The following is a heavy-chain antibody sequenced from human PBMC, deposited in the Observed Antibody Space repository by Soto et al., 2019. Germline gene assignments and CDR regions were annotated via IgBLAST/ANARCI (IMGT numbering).Heavy chain of an antibody. CDR3: ARLGGGYYDSSGYYPFDY. V-gene: IGHV1-18*01. CDR1: GYAFTSYG. CDR2: ISAYNGNT. J-gene: IGHJ4*02. Sequence: ASVKVSCKASGYAFTSYGISWVRQAPGQGLEWMGWISAYNGNTNYAQKLQGRVTMTTDTSTSTAYMELRSLRSDDTAVYYCARLGGGYYDSSGYYPFDYWGQGTLVTSPQ. D-gene: IGHD3-22*01.